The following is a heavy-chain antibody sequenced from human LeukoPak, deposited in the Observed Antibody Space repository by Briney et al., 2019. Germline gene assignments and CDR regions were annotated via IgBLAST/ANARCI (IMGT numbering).Heavy chain of an antibody. CDR3: ARASVDTAMADY. J-gene: IGHJ4*02. CDR2: IYWDDDK. Sequence: SGPTLVNPTQTLTLTCTFSGFSLSTSGVGVGWIRQPPGKALEWLALIYWDDDKRYSPSLKSRLTITKDTSKNQMVLTMTNMDPVDTATYYCARASVDTAMADYWGQGTLVTVSS. D-gene: IGHD5-18*01. V-gene: IGHV2-5*02. CDR1: GFSLSTSGVG.